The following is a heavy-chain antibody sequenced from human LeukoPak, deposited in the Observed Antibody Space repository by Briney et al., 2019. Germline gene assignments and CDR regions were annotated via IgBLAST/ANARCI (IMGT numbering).Heavy chain of an antibody. J-gene: IGHJ4*02. V-gene: IGHV3-30-3*01. CDR1: GFTFSSYA. Sequence: PGGSLRLSCAASGFTFSSYAMHWVRQAPGKGLEGVAVISYDGSNKYYADSVKGRFTISRDNSKNTLYLQMNSLRAEDTAVYYCARDLIRDSGSYLGLDYWGQGTLVTVSS. CDR2: ISYDGSNK. D-gene: IGHD1-26*01. CDR3: ARDLIRDSGSYLGLDY.